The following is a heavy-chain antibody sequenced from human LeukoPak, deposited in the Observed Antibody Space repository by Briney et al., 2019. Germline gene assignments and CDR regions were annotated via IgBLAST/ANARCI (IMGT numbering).Heavy chain of an antibody. CDR2: IIPILGIA. CDR3: ARGGDYYDSSGYYFDY. J-gene: IGHJ4*02. CDR1: GGTFSSYA. V-gene: IGHV1-69*04. Sequence: SVKVSCKASGGTFSSYAISWVRQAPGQGLEWMGRIIPILGIANYAQKFQGRVTITTDKSTSTAYMELSSLRSEDTAVYYCARGGDYYDSSGYYFDYWGQGTLVTVSS. D-gene: IGHD3-22*01.